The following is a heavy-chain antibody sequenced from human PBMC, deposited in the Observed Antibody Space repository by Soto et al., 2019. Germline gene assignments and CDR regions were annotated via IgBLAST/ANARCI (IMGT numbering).Heavy chain of an antibody. J-gene: IGHJ6*02. CDR2: FYYSENT. D-gene: IGHD2-2*01. Sequence: SETLSLTCSVSGGSISSKSYSWGWIRQPPGKGLEWIGTFYYSENTYYNPSLKSRVTISVDTSKNQFSLKLSSVTAADTAVYYCAKLAGYCSGNSCHGDYAMDVWGQGITVTVSS. V-gene: IGHV4-39*01. CDR1: GGSISSKSYS. CDR3: AKLAGYCSGNSCHGDYAMDV.